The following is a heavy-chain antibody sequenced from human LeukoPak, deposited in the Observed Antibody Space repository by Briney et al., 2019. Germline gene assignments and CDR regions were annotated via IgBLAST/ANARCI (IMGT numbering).Heavy chain of an antibody. CDR2: ISSSSSTI. V-gene: IGHV3-48*01. D-gene: IGHD6-19*01. J-gene: IGHJ4*02. CDR1: GFTFSSYS. CDR3: ARLRTVAGYFDY. Sequence: PGGSLRLSCAASGFTFSSYSMNWVRQAPGKGLEWASYISSSSSTIYYADSVKGRFTISRDNAKNSLYLQMNSLRAEDTAVYYCARLRTVAGYFDYWGQGTLVTVSS.